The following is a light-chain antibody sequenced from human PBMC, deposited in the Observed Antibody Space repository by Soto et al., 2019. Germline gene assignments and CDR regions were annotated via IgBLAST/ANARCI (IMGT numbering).Light chain of an antibody. J-gene: IGLJ1*01. V-gene: IGLV2-11*01. CDR1: SSDVGGYNY. CDR3: CSYAGSYTFYV. Sequence: QSVLTQPRSVSGSPGQSVTLSCTGTSSDVGGYNYVSWFQQHPGKAPKLMIYDVSKRPSGVPDRFSGSKSGITASLTISGLQAEDEADYYCCSYAGSYTFYVFGTGTKVTVL. CDR2: DVS.